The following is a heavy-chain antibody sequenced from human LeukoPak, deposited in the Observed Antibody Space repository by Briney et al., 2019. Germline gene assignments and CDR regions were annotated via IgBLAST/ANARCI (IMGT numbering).Heavy chain of an antibody. CDR1: GFTFKTYA. J-gene: IGHJ4*02. D-gene: IGHD3-10*01. V-gene: IGHV3-33*08. Sequence: GGSLRLSCVTSGFTFKTYAMNWVRQAPGKGLEWVAVIWYDGSNKYYADSVKGRFTISRDNSKNTLYLQMNSLRAEDTAVYYCARDRKVRGVKKGYYFDYWGQGTLVTVSS. CDR2: IWYDGSNK. CDR3: ARDRKVRGVKKGYYFDY.